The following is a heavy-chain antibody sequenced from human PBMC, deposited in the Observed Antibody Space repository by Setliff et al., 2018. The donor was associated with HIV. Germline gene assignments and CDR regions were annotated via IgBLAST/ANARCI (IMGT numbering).Heavy chain of an antibody. CDR3: ARGLSIFGVATPGFYSFMDV. D-gene: IGHD3-3*01. Sequence: SETLSLTCTVSGGSIGSGSHYWGWIRQPPGKGLEWIGSIYYRGSTYYNPSLKSRLTISVDTSKNQFSLKLSSVTAADTAVYYCARGLSIFGVATPGFYSFMDVWGKGTTVTVS. CDR2: IYYRGST. J-gene: IGHJ6*03. V-gene: IGHV4-39*07. CDR1: GGSIGSGSHY.